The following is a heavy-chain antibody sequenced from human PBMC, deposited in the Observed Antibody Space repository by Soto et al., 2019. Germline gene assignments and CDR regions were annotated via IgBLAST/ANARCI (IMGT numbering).Heavy chain of an antibody. CDR1: GYTLTGYY. CDR2: INPNSGGT. J-gene: IGHJ4*02. Sequence: ASVKASCKASGYTLTGYYMHWVRQAPGQGLEWMGWINPNSGGTNYAQKFQGRVTMTRDTSISTAYMELSRLRSDDTAVYCCARGYSDYAFDYWRQGSLVTVSS. V-gene: IGHV1-2*02. CDR3: ARGYSDYAFDY. D-gene: IGHD5-12*01.